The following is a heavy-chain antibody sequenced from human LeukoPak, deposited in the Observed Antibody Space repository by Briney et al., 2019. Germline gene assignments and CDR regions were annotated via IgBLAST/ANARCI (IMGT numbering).Heavy chain of an antibody. CDR2: INPSGGST. D-gene: IGHD3-10*01. Sequence: ASVKVSCKASGYTFTTYFMHWVRQAPGQGLEWIGVINPSGGSTSYAQRFQGRLTMTRDTSTSTVYMELSSLRSEDTAVYHCARGRGSGTYSARDFDYWGQGTLVTVSS. CDR1: GYTFTTYF. V-gene: IGHV1-46*01. J-gene: IGHJ4*02. CDR3: ARGRGSGTYSARDFDY.